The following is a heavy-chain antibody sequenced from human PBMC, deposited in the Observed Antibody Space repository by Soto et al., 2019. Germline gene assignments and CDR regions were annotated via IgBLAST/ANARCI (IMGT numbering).Heavy chain of an antibody. CDR2: ISGSGGST. V-gene: IGHV3-23*01. D-gene: IGHD7-27*01. CDR1: GVTCSSYA. CDR3: ARDRVRGDRTCYFDY. Sequence: LSLSYAGSGVTCSSYAMSWFRQAPGKGLEWVSAISGSGGSTYYADSVKGRFTISRDNSKNTLYLQMNSLRAEDTAVYYCARDRVRGDRTCYFDYWGQGTLVTVSS. J-gene: IGHJ4*02.